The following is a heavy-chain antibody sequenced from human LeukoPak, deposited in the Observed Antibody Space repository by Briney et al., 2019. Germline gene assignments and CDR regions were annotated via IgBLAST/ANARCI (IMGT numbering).Heavy chain of an antibody. J-gene: IGHJ4*02. CDR3: ATLARYSSGWYRGEEFDY. D-gene: IGHD6-19*01. CDR1: GGSLSGYY. V-gene: IGHV4-34*01. Sequence: PSETLSLTCALYGGSLSGYYWSWARHPPGKGLEWIGEINHSGSTNYNPSLKSRVTISVDSSKNQCSLKLSSVSAADTAVYYCATLARYSSGWYRGEEFDYWGQGTLVTVSS. CDR2: INHSGST.